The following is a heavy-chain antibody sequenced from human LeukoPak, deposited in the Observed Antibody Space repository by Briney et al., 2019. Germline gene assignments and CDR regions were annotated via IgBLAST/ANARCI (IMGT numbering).Heavy chain of an antibody. CDR1: GYTFTSYY. CDR2: INPSGGST. V-gene: IGHV1-46*01. J-gene: IGHJ4*02. D-gene: IGHD2-2*01. Sequence: GASVKVSCKASGYTFTSYYMHWVRQAPGQGLEWMGIINPSGGSTNYAQKFQGRVTMTRDMSTSTVNMELSSLRSEDTAVYYCARDQGCSSTSCSIDYWGQGTLVTVSS. CDR3: ARDQGCSSTSCSIDY.